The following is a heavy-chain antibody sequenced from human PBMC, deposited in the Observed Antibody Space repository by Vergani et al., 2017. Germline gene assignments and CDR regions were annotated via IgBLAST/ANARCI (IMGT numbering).Heavy chain of an antibody. Sequence: QVQLQESGPGLVKPSQTLSLTCTVSGGSISSGGYYWSWIRQHPGKGLEWIGYIYHSGSTYYNPSLKSRVTISVDRSKNQFSLKLSSVTAADTAVYYCAREVTRGAFDIWGQGTMVTVSS. V-gene: IGHV4-31*03. CDR2: IYHSGST. J-gene: IGHJ3*02. CDR1: GGSISSGGYY. CDR3: AREVTRGAFDI. D-gene: IGHD2-21*02.